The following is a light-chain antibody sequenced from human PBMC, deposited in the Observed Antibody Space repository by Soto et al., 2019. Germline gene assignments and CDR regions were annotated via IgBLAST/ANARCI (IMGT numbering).Light chain of an antibody. V-gene: IGKV3-11*01. CDR3: QQRSNWPPLT. J-gene: IGKJ4*01. CDR1: QSVSSY. CDR2: DAS. Sequence: EIVLTQSPATLSLSPGERATLSCRASQSVSSYLAWYQQKPGQAPRLLIYDASNRATGIPARFSGSGSRTDFTLTISRLEPEDFAIYDCQQRSNWPPLTFGGGTKVEIK.